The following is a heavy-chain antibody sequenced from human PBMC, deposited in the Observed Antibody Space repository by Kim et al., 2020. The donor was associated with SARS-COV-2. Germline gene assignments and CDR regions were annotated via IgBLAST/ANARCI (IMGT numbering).Heavy chain of an antibody. CDR1: GGSFSGYY. Sequence: SETLSLTCAVYGGSFSGYYWSWIRQPPGKGLEWIGEINHSGSTNYNPSLKSRVTISVDTSKNQFSLKLSSVTAADPAVFYCARCRPLTRYDYGDYDYYYG. CDR3: ARCRPLTRYDYGDYDYYYG. J-gene: IGHJ6*01. CDR2: INHSGST. V-gene: IGHV4-34*01. D-gene: IGHD4-17*01.